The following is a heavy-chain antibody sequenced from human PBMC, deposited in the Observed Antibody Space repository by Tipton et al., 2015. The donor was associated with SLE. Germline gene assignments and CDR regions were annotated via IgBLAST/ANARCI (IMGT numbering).Heavy chain of an antibody. CDR3: ARVVEDIVLEGAFDI. D-gene: IGHD2-8*01. J-gene: IGHJ3*02. CDR1: GGSISSYY. Sequence: TLSLTCPVSGGSISSYYWSWIRQPPGKGLEWIGYIYTSGSTNYNPSLKSRVTISVDTSKNQFSLKLSSVTAADTAVYYCARVVEDIVLEGAFDIWGQGTMVTVSS. CDR2: IYTSGST. V-gene: IGHV4-59*01.